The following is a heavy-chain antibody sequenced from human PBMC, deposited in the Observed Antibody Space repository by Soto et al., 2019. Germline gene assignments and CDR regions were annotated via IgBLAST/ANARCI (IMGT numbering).Heavy chain of an antibody. CDR1: GFTFSSYW. D-gene: IGHD6-13*01. CDR3: ARDRSSSSWYGRNYYYYYGMDV. CDR2: IKQDGSEK. Sequence: PGGSLRLSCAASGFTFSSYWMSWVRQAPGKGLERVANIKQDGSEKYYVDSVKGRFTISRDNAKISLYLQMNSLRAEDTAVYYCARDRSSSSWYGRNYYYYYGMDVWGQGTTVTVSS. V-gene: IGHV3-7*01. J-gene: IGHJ6*02.